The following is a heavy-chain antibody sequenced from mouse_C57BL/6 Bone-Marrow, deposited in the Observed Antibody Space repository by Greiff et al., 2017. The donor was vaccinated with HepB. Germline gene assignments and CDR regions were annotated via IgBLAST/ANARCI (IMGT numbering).Heavy chain of an antibody. CDR1: GFTFSNYW. J-gene: IGHJ3*01. D-gene: IGHD1-1*01. CDR2: ISLKSDNYAT. CDR3: TEGNYYCSSSWFAY. Sequence: EVKLMESGGGLVQPGGSMKLSCVASGFTFSNYWMSWVRQSPEKGLEWVAQISLKSDNYATHYEVSVKGRFTILRDDSKSSVYLQMNNLRAEDTGIYYCTEGNYYCSSSWFAYWGQGTLVTVSA. V-gene: IGHV6-3*01.